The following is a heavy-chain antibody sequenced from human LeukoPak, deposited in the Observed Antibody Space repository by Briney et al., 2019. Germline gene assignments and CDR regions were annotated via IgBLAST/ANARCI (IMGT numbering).Heavy chain of an antibody. V-gene: IGHV4-59*02. CDR1: GGSVSSYY. CDR3: ARVNLGEYYFDY. J-gene: IGHJ4*02. Sequence: SETLSLTCTVSGGSVSSYYWSWIRQPPGKGLEWIGYIYYSGSGSPNYSPSLKSRVTISVDTSKNQFSLKLSSVTAADTALYYCARVNLGEYYFDYWGQRTLVTVSS. CDR2: IYYSGSGSP.